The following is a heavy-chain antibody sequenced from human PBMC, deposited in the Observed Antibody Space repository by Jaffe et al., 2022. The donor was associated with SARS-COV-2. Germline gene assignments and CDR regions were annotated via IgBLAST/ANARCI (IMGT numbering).Heavy chain of an antibody. V-gene: IGHV1-8*01. J-gene: IGHJ4*02. CDR3: ARPARNDFGAGPPGY. CDR1: GYTFTTYD. Sequence: QVQLVQSGAEVKKPGASVKISCKASGYTFTTYDINWVRQAPGQGLEWMGWMNPSNGNAGYTQKFQGRVTMTRDTSISTAYMELTSLRSEDTAIYYCARPARNDFGAGPPGYWGQGTLVTVSS. CDR2: MNPSNGNA. D-gene: IGHD2-15*01.